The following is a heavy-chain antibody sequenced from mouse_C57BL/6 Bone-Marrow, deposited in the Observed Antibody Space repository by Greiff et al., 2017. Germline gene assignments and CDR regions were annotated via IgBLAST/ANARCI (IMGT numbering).Heavy chain of an antibody. CDR3: AISRGVFDY. CDR2: IDPSDSST. CDR1: GYTFTSYW. J-gene: IGHJ2*01. V-gene: IGHV1-59*01. Sequence: QVQLQQPGAELVRPGTSVKLSCKASGYTFTSYWMHWVKQRPGQGLEWIGVIDPSDSSTNYNQKFKGKATLTVDTSSSTAYMQLSSLTSEDSAVYYCAISRGVFDYWGQGTTLTVSS.